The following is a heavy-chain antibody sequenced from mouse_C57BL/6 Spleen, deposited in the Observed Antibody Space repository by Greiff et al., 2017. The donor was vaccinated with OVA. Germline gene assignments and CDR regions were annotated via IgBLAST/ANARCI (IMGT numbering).Heavy chain of an antibody. J-gene: IGHJ4*01. CDR3: ARYAISFYGNQPNAMDY. D-gene: IGHD2-10*01. CDR2: IDPSDSYT. Sequence: QVQLQQPGAELVKPGASVKLSCKASGYTFTSYWMQWVKQRPGQGLEWIGEIDPSDSYTNYNQKFKGKATLTVDTSSSTAYMQLSSLTSEDSAVYYCARYAISFYGNQPNAMDYWGQGTSVTVSS. CDR1: GYTFTSYW. V-gene: IGHV1-50*01.